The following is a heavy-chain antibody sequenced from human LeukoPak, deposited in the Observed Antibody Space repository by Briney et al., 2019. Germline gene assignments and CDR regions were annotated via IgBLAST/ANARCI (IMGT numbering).Heavy chain of an antibody. J-gene: IGHJ5*01. D-gene: IGHD3-3*01. CDR2: IYTSGST. Sequence: PSETLSLTCTVSGGSISSYYWSWIRQPAGKGLEWIGRIYTSGSTNYNPSLKSRVTMSVDTSKNQFSLKLSSVTAADTAVYYCARVYRGERFLEWLDCWGQGTLVTVSS. V-gene: IGHV4-4*07. CDR1: GGSISSYY. CDR3: ARVYRGERFLEWLDC.